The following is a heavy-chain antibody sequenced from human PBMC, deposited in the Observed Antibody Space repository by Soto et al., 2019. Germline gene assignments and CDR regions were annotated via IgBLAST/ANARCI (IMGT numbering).Heavy chain of an antibody. Sequence: EVQLVESGGGLVKPGGSLRLSCAASGFTFSSYSMNWVLQAPGKGLEWVSSISSSSSYIYYADSVKGRFTISRDNAKNSLYLQMDSLRAEDTAVYYCARDPITPGGGMDVWGQGTTVTVSS. D-gene: IGHD1-20*01. CDR3: ARDPITPGGGMDV. V-gene: IGHV3-21*01. CDR2: ISSSSSYI. J-gene: IGHJ6*02. CDR1: GFTFSSYS.